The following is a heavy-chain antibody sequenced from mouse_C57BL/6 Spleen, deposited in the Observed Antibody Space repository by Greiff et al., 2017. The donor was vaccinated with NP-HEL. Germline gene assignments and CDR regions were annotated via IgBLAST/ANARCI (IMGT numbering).Heavy chain of an antibody. V-gene: IGHV1-22*01. D-gene: IGHD1-1*01. J-gene: IGHJ2*01. CDR3: ARVDYGSSYGDY. Sequence: VQLKESGPELVKPGASVKMSCKASGYTFTDYNMHWVKQSHGKSLEWIGYINPNNGGTSYNQKFKGKATLTVNKSSSTAYMELRSLTSEDSAVYYCARVDYGSSYGDYWGQGTTLTVSS. CDR1: GYTFTDYN. CDR2: INPNNGGT.